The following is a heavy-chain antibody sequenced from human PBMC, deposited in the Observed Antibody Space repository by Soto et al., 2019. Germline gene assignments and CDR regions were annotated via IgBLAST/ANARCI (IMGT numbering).Heavy chain of an antibody. D-gene: IGHD6-19*01. CDR1: GGSISSYY. Sequence: SETLSLTCTVSGGSISSYYWSWIRQPPGKGLKWIGYIYYSGSTNYNPSLKSRVTISVDTSKNTLYLQMGSLRAEDMAVYYCARARYSSDWLPFEYWGQGTLVTVSS. CDR2: IYYSGST. CDR3: ARARYSSDWLPFEY. V-gene: IGHV4-59*01. J-gene: IGHJ4*02.